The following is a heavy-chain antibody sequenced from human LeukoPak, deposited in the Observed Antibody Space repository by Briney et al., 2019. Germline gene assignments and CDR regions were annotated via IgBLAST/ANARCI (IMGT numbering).Heavy chain of an antibody. J-gene: IGHJ4*02. V-gene: IGHV3-74*01. CDR2: NDGTYT. Sequence: GGSLRLSCAASGFTSSSYWMHWVRQAPGKGLVWVSRNDGTYTVYADSVEGRFTISRDNAKNTLYLQMNSLRPEDTAVYYCGREIEAPGKTLDYWGQGTLVTVSS. CDR1: GFTSSSYW. CDR3: GREIEAPGKTLDY.